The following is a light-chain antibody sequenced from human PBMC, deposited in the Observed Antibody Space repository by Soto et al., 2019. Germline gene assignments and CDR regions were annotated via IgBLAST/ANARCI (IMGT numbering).Light chain of an antibody. Sequence: EIVLTQSPATLSLSPGERATLSCRASQSVSNYLSWYQQKPGQAPRLLMYETSRRATGIPARFSGSGSGTDFTLTISSLESEDFAVYYCQQYSNWPPITFGQGTRLEIK. CDR2: ETS. CDR3: QQYSNWPPIT. J-gene: IGKJ5*01. V-gene: IGKV3-11*01. CDR1: QSVSNY.